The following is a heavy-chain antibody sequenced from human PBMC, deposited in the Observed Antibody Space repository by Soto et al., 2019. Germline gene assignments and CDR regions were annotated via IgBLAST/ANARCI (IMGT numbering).Heavy chain of an antibody. J-gene: IGHJ6*02. CDR1: GFTFSNAW. Sequence: GGSLRLSCAASGFTFSNAWMSGVRQAPGKGLEWVGRIKSKTDGGTTDYAAPVKGRFTISRDDSKNTLYLQMNSLKTEDTAVYYCTSLSSVGGGLYYYYGMDVWGQATTVTVSS. V-gene: IGHV3-15*01. CDR3: TSLSSVGGGLYYYYGMDV. CDR2: IKSKTDGGTT. D-gene: IGHD1-26*01.